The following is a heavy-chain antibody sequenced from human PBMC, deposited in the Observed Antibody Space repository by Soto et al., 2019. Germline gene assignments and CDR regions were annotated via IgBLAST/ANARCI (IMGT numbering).Heavy chain of an antibody. V-gene: IGHV4-30-2*01. CDR1: GGSISSGGYS. J-gene: IGHJ4*02. Sequence: SETLSLTFAVSGGSISSGGYSWSLIRQPPGKGLEWIGYIYHGSTYYNPSLKSRVTISVDRSKNQFSLKLSSVTAADTAVYYCARDAGCGWAHFDFWGQRTLVTVT. CDR2: IYHGST. D-gene: IGHD6-19*01. CDR3: ARDAGCGWAHFDF.